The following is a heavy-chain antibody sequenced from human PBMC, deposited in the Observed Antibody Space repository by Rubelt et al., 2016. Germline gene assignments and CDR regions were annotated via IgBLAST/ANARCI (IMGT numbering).Heavy chain of an antibody. J-gene: IGHJ4*02. Sequence: QVQLVQSGAEVKKPGASVKVSCKASGYTFTGYYMHWVRQAPGQGLEWMGWINPNSGGTNYDKKLQGRVTMTTDTSTSTAYMELRSLRSDDTAVYYCARDRGGYYFDYWGQGTLVTVSS. CDR2: INPNSGGT. V-gene: IGHV1-2*02. CDR1: GYTFTGYY. CDR3: ARDRGGYYFDY. D-gene: IGHD2-15*01.